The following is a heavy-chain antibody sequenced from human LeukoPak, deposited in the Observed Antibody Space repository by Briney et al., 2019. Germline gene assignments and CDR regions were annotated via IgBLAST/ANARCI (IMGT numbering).Heavy chain of an antibody. J-gene: IGHJ4*02. Sequence: ASVKVSCKASGYTFTSHAISWVRQAPGQGLEWMGWISAYNGKTNYAQKLQDRVTMTTDTSTSTAYVELRSLRSDDTAVYYCARATTLIVASPFDYWGQGPLVTVSS. CDR3: ARATTLIVASPFDY. V-gene: IGHV1-18*01. CDR1: GYTFTSHA. D-gene: IGHD5-12*01. CDR2: ISAYNGKT.